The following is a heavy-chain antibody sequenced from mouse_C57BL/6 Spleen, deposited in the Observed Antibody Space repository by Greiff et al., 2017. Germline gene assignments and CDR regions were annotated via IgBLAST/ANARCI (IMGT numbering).Heavy chain of an antibody. CDR2: ISSGGDYI. CDR1: GFTFSSYA. J-gene: IGHJ3*01. D-gene: IGHD1-1*01. Sequence: EVKLMESGEGLVKPGGSLKLSCAASGFTFSSYAMSWVRQTPEKRLEWVAYISSGGDYIYYADTVKGRFTISRDNARNTLYLQMSSLKSEDTAMYYCTREDYGSSYVAWFAYWGQGTLVTVSA. CDR3: TREDYGSSYVAWFAY. V-gene: IGHV5-9-1*02.